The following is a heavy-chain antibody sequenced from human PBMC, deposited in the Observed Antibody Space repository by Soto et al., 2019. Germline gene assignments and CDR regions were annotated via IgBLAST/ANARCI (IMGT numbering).Heavy chain of an antibody. CDR2: ISHSGST. CDR1: GGSINSEY. Sequence: PSETLSLTCTVSGGSINSEYWSWIRQPPGKGLEWIGYISHSGSTNYSPSLKSRITISADTSRNQVSLKVRSVSAADTAVYYCARDYNYYFDPWGQGTVVTVSS. D-gene: IGHD1-20*01. CDR3: ARDYNYYFDP. J-gene: IGHJ4*02. V-gene: IGHV4-59*01.